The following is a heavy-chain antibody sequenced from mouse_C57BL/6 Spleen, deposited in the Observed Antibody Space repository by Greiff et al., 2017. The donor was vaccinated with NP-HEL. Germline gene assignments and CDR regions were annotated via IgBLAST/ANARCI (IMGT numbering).Heavy chain of an antibody. Sequence: QVQLQQPGAELVKPGASVKLSCKASGYTFTSYWMHWVKQRPGQGLEWIGMIHPNSGSTNYNEKFKSKATLTVDKSSSTAYMQLSSLTSEDSAVYYCAKEIYYDYPWLAYWGQGTLVTVSA. CDR2: IHPNSGST. J-gene: IGHJ3*01. CDR1: GYTFTSYW. V-gene: IGHV1-64*01. D-gene: IGHD2-4*01. CDR3: AKEIYYDYPWLAY.